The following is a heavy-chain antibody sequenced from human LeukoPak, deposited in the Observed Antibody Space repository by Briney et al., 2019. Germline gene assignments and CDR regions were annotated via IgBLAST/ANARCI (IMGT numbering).Heavy chain of an antibody. V-gene: IGHV1-2*02. D-gene: IGHD3-22*01. CDR2: INPNSGGT. CDR3: ARDYYYDSSGLLFDY. Sequence: ASVKVSCKASGYTFTGYYMHWVRQAPGQGLEWMGWINPNSGGTNYAQKFQGRVTMTRDTSISTAYMEPSRLRSDDTAVYYCARDYYYDSSGLLFDYWGQGTLVTVSS. CDR1: GYTFTGYY. J-gene: IGHJ4*02.